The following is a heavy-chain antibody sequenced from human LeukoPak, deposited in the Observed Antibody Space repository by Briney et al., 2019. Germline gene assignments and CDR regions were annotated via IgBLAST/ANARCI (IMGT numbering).Heavy chain of an antibody. V-gene: IGHV4-59*01. Sequence: KPSETLSLTCTVSGGSISSYYWSWIRQPPGKGLEWIGYIYYSGSTNYNPSLKSRVTLSVDTSKNQFSLKLSSVTAADTAVYYCARAAGVPVAFDIWGQGTMVTVSS. CDR2: IYYSGST. D-gene: IGHD2-8*01. CDR3: ARAAGVPVAFDI. CDR1: GGSISSYY. J-gene: IGHJ3*02.